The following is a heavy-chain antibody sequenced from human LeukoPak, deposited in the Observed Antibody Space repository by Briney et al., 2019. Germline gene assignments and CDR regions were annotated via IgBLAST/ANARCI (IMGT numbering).Heavy chain of an antibody. J-gene: IGHJ4*02. Sequence: GGSLRLSCAASGFTFSSYWMHWVRQVPGKGLVWVSRMNSDGSTTIYADSVKGRFTISRDNAKNTLYLQTNSLRAEDTAVYYCARDRVYCGSTSCNAYYFDYWGQGTLVTVSS. CDR1: GFTFSSYW. V-gene: IGHV3-74*01. D-gene: IGHD2-2*01. CDR3: ARDRVYCGSTSCNAYYFDY. CDR2: MNSDGSTT.